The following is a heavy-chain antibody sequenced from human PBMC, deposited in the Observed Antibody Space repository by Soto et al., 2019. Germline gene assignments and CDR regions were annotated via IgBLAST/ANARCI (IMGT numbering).Heavy chain of an antibody. J-gene: IGHJ6*02. V-gene: IGHV3-21*01. D-gene: IGHD2-15*01. CDR3: ARDCSGGSCYPGMDV. CDR1: GFTFSDYY. Sequence: GGSLRLSCAASGFTFSDYYMNWVRQAPGKGLEWVSSISSSGYIFSTDSVRGRFTISRDNAKNSVYLQINSLRAEDTAVYFCARDCSGGSCYPGMDVWGQGTTVTAP. CDR2: ISSSGYI.